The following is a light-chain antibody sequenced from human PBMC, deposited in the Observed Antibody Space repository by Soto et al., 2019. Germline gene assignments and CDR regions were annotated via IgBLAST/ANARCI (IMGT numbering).Light chain of an antibody. J-gene: IGKJ4*01. V-gene: IGKV1-39*01. CDR1: QSISNF. CDR2: AAS. Sequence: DIQMTQSPSSLSASLGDRVTITCRASQSISNFLNWVQHKPGNAPKVLISAASTLQSGVPPRFSGSESGTDFTLTISSQQPEDSASYYCQQYYNSVLTFGGGTKVDIK. CDR3: QQYYNSVLT.